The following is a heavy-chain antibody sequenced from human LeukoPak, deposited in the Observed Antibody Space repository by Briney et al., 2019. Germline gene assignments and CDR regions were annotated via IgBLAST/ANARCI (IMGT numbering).Heavy chain of an antibody. CDR2: ISAYNGNT. Sequence: ASVKVSSKASGYTFTSYGISWVRQAPGQGLEWMGWISAYNGNTNYAQKLQGRVTMTTDTSTSTAYMELRSLRSDDTAVYYCARDREIYGSGRALNYFDYWGQGTLVTVSS. D-gene: IGHD3-10*01. CDR1: GYTFTSYG. V-gene: IGHV1-18*01. CDR3: ARDREIYGSGRALNYFDY. J-gene: IGHJ4*02.